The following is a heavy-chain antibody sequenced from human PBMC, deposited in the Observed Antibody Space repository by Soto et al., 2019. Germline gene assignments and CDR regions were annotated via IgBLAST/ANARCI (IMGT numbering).Heavy chain of an antibody. CDR1: GGSISSSDW. Sequence: QVQLQDAGPGLVTTSGTLSLTCAVSGGSISSSDWWNWVRQPPGQGLEWIGEIYHGGSTNYNPSLKSQVTISVDKSKNQFSLRLSAVTAADTAVYYCARFGSVTTKFDYWGQGTMITFSS. V-gene: IGHV4-4*02. CDR2: IYHGGST. D-gene: IGHD4-17*01. J-gene: IGHJ4*02. CDR3: ARFGSVTTKFDY.